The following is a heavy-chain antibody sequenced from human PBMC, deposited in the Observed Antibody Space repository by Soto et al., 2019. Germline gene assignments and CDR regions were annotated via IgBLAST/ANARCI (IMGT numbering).Heavy chain of an antibody. J-gene: IGHJ4*02. CDR2: INSGGRT. CDR1: GFTFSSYT. Sequence: EVQLLESGGDLVQPGGSLRLSCAASGFTFSSYTMTWVRQAPGKGLEWVSGINSGGRTYYADSVKGRFTISRDASKNTLYLQIISLRAEDTAVYYCAKDLRPDGVWDFDYWGQGTLVTVSS. CDR3: AKDLRPDGVWDFDY. V-gene: IGHV3-23*01. D-gene: IGHD4-17*01.